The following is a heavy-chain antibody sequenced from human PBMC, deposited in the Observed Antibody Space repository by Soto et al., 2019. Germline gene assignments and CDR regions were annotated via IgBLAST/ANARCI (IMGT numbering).Heavy chain of an antibody. D-gene: IGHD6-6*01. V-gene: IGHV4-59*08. CDR3: ARRSILNWFDP. CDR1: CGSINSYY. Sequence: SETLSLTCTVSCGSINSYYWSWIRQHPWKGLEWIGYIYYTGSTNYNPSLKSRVTISVDTSKHQFSLKLSSVTAADTAVYYCARRSILNWFDPWGQGTLVTVS. J-gene: IGHJ5*02. CDR2: IYYTGST.